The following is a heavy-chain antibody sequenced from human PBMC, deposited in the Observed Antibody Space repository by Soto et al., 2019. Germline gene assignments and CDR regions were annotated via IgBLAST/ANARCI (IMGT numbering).Heavy chain of an antibody. CDR3: ARGGTRNSYFDY. CDR2: ISYDGSNK. J-gene: IGHJ4*02. D-gene: IGHD1-7*01. V-gene: IGHV3-30-3*01. Sequence: PGGSLRLSCAASGFTFSSYAMHWVRQAPGKGLEWVAVISYDGSNKYYADSVKGRFTISRDNSKNTLYLQMNSLRAEDTAVYYCARGGTRNSYFDYWGQGTLVTVSS. CDR1: GFTFSSYA.